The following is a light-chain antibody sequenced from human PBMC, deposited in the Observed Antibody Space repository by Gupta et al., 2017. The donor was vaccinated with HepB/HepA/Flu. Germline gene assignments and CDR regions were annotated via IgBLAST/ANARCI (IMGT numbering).Light chain of an antibody. V-gene: IGLV7-43*01. Sequence: QTVVTQEPSLTVSPGGTVTLTCASSTGAVTSAYYPNWFQQKPGQPPRALIYSTSNKHSSTPARFSGYARGGKAALTLAGGQTEDGDEFYCLLDHGGGHVFGTGTKVTVL. CDR3: LLDHGGGHV. CDR1: TGAVTSAYY. J-gene: IGLJ1*01. CDR2: STS.